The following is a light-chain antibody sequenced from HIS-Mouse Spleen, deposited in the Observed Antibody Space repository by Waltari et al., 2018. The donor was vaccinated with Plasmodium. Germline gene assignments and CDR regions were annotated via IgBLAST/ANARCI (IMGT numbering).Light chain of an antibody. Sequence: SYELTQPPSVSVSPGQTARITCSGDALPKKYAYWYQQKSGQAPVLVIYEDSKRPSGIPEGFSGSSLGTMATLTISGAQVEDEADYYWYSTDSSGNHRVFGGGTKLTVL. CDR2: EDS. CDR1: ALPKKY. CDR3: YSTDSSGNHRV. J-gene: IGLJ3*02. V-gene: IGLV3-10*01.